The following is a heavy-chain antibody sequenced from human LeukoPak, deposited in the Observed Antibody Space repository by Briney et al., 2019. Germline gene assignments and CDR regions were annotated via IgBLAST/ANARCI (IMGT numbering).Heavy chain of an antibody. CDR1: GFTFSKYA. Sequence: GGSLRLSCAASGFTFSKYAMSWVRQAPGKGLEWISYIGTRSDITYYADSVKGRFTISRDNAKNSLYLQMNSLTAEDTAVYYCARDLGYSSGWFSYWGQGTLVTISS. CDR2: IGTRSDIT. D-gene: IGHD6-19*01. V-gene: IGHV3-48*04. J-gene: IGHJ4*02. CDR3: ARDLGYSSGWFSY.